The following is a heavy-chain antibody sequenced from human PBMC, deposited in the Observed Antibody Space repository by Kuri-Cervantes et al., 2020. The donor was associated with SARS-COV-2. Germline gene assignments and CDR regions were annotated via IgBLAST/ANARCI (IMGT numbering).Heavy chain of an antibody. V-gene: IGHV4-61*02. CDR3: VRETYHLILETAHDYYYMDV. J-gene: IGHJ6*03. D-gene: IGHD1-1*01. Sequence: SETLSLTCTVSGGSISSGSYYWSWIRQPAGKGLEWIGRIYTSGSTNYNPSLKSRVTISVDTSKNQFSLKLSSVTAADTALYYCVRETYHLILETAHDYYYMDVWGKGTTVTVSS. CDR1: GGSISSGSYY. CDR2: IYTSGST.